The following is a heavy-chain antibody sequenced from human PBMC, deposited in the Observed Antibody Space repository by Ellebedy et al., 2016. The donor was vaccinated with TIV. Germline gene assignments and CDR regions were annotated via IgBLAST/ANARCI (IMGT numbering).Heavy chain of an antibody. V-gene: IGHV3-30*13. CDR1: GVTFTSFG. CDR3: AKDQVRAIRNDHAGYGMDV. CDR2: VSDDGSKI. D-gene: IGHD1-1*01. J-gene: IGHJ6*02. Sequence: PGGSLRLSCAASGVTFTSFGMHWVRQPAGKGLEWIAVVSDDGSKIRYAESVKGRFTVSRDNSKNMVYLQMNSLRPEDTAVYYCAKDQVRAIRNDHAGYGMDVWGQGTTVTVSS.